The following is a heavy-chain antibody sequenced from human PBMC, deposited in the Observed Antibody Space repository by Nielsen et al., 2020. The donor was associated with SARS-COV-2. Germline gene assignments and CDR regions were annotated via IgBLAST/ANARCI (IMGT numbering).Heavy chain of an antibody. J-gene: IGHJ4*02. CDR3: ARVGRIAAAGTVVDY. D-gene: IGHD6-13*01. CDR1: GGSVSSGSYY. Sequence: SETLSLTCTVSGGSVSSGSYYWSWIRQPPGKGLEWIGYIYYSGSTNYNPSLKSRVTISVDTSKNQFSLKLSSVTAADTAVYYCARVGRIAAAGTVVDYWGQGTLVTVSS. V-gene: IGHV4-61*01. CDR2: IYYSGST.